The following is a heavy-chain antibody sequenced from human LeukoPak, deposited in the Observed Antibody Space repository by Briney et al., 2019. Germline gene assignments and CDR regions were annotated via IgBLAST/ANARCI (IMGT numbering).Heavy chain of an antibody. V-gene: IGHV3-30*02. CDR2: IRYDGSDK. J-gene: IGHJ3*02. CDR1: GFIFTDYG. Sequence: GGSLRLSCAASGFIFTDYGMHWFRQAPGKGLEWLTFIRYDGSDKYYADSVKGRFTISRDNSKNTLYLQMNSLTSEDTAVYYCARGCFARANAFDIWGQGTMVTVSS. D-gene: IGHD3-10*02. CDR3: ARGCFARANAFDI.